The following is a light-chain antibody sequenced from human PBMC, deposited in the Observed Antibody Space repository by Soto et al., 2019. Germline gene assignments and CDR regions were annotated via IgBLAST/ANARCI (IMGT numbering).Light chain of an antibody. CDR2: DXS. CDR3: LQYMNHPWT. V-gene: IGKV1-5*01. J-gene: IGKJ1*01. Sequence: QRAHSASTLSPTVXGKVSSTCADSRSTSGWLAXXQQXXGXAPNXXXVDXSTWTRGSPARFSGSGSGTDFTLTISSLQSDDFAVYFFLQYMNHPWTFGQGTKVDIK. CDR1: RSTSGW.